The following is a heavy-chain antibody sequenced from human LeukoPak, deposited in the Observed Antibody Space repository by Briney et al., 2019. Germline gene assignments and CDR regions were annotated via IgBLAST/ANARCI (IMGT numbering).Heavy chain of an antibody. CDR1: GYTFTGYY. Sequence: ASVKVSCKASGYTFTGYYMHWVRQAPGQGLEWMGRINPNSGGTNYAQKFQGRVTMTRDTSISTAYMELSRLRSDDTAVYYCATLSCSSTSCYNPYYYGMDVWGQGTTVTVSS. CDR3: ATLSCSSTSCYNPYYYGMDV. V-gene: IGHV1-2*06. CDR2: INPNSGGT. J-gene: IGHJ6*02. D-gene: IGHD2-2*02.